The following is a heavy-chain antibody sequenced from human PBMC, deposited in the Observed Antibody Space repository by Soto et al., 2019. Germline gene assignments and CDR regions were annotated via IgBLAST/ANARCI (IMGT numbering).Heavy chain of an antibody. CDR1: GYTFTSYA. J-gene: IGHJ6*02. Sequence: GASVKVSCKASGYTFTSYAMNWVRRAPGQGLEWMGWINTNTGNPTYAQGFTGRFVFSLDTSVSTAYLQICSLKAEDTAVYYCARLNRDGQIAVAPSYYYYGMDVWGQGTTVTVSS. V-gene: IGHV7-4-1*01. CDR2: INTNTGNP. D-gene: IGHD6-19*01. CDR3: ARLNRDGQIAVAPSYYYYGMDV.